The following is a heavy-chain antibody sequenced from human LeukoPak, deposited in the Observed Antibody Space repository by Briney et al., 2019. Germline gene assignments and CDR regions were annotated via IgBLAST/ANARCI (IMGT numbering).Heavy chain of an antibody. J-gene: IGHJ3*02. D-gene: IGHD6-19*01. CDR3: AKDGSSGWDDAFDI. CDR1: GFTFDDYA. V-gene: IGHV3-9*03. CDR2: ISWNSGSI. Sequence: GRSLRLSCAASGFTFDDYAMHWVRQAPGKGLEWVLGISWNSGSIGYADSVKGRFTISRDNTKNSLYLQMNSLRAEDMAFYYCAKDGSSGWDDAFDIWGQGAMVTVSS.